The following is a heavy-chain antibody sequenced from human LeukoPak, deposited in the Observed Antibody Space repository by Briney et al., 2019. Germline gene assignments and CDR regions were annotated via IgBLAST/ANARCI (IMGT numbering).Heavy chain of an antibody. CDR1: GFTFSSYG. V-gene: IGHV3-9*01. CDR2: ITWNRDKI. Sequence: GGSLRLSCAASGFTFSSYGMHWVRQAPGKGLEWVSGITWNRDKIGYGDSVKGRFTISRDNVKNVLYLQMNSLRREDTALYYCAKDLSSAITSALVLDVWGQGTTVSVSS. D-gene: IGHD3-22*01. CDR3: AKDLSSAITSALVLDV. J-gene: IGHJ6*02.